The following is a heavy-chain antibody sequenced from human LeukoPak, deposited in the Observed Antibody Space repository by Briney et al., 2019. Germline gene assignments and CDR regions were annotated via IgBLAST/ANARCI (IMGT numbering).Heavy chain of an antibody. CDR2: ISGYNGDT. CDR3: ARDRSDSSGWYFAFDI. Sequence: ASVKVSCKASGFTFTAHGFTWVRQAPGQGLEWMGWISGYNGDTNYAQTLQGRVTMTTDTSTSTAYMELRSLRSDDTAVYYCARDRSDSSGWYFAFDIWGQGTMVTVSS. CDR1: GFTFTAHG. V-gene: IGHV1-18*01. J-gene: IGHJ3*02. D-gene: IGHD6-19*01.